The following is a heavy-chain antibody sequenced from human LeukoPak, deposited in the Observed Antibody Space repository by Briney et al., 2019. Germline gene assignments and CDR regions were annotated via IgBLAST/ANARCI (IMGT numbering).Heavy chain of an antibody. CDR2: ISYDGSNK. V-gene: IGHV3-30*04. Sequence: PGGSLRLSCAASGFTFSSYAMHWVRQAPGKGLEWVAVISYDGSNKNYADSVKGRFTISGDNSKSTLYLQMNSLRAEDTSVYYCARSPGILGTNYFDYWGQGTLVTVSS. CDR1: GFTFSSYA. D-gene: IGHD1-26*01. J-gene: IGHJ4*02. CDR3: ARSPGILGTNYFDY.